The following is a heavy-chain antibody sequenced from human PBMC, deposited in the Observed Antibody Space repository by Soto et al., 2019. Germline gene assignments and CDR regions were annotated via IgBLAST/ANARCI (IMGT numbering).Heavy chain of an antibody. D-gene: IGHD4-4*01. CDR1: GDSVSNDNYY. CDR2: VFYTGST. Sequence: PSETLSLTCAVSGDSVSNDNYYWSWFRQAPGEGPRWIGYVFYTGSTYYNASLKSRLTISVDTSKNHFSLKLTSVTAADTSVYYCARDGDGRMTTNPYCYNCMDVWGPGTTVTVSS. CDR3: ARDGDGRMTTNPYCYNCMDV. V-gene: IGHV4-61*01. J-gene: IGHJ6*02.